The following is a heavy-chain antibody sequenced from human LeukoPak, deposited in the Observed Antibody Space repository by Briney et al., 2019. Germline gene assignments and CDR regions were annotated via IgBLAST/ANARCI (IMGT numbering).Heavy chain of an antibody. CDR2: IHYSGST. V-gene: IGHV4-59*01. Sequence: SETLSLTCTVSGGSISSYYWSWIRQPPEKGLEWIGYIHYSGSTSYNPSLKSRVTMSVDTSNNQFSLKVGSVTAADTAVYYCTRGSIAYYYMDVWGKGTTVTISS. D-gene: IGHD3-22*01. CDR3: TRGSIAYYYMDV. J-gene: IGHJ6*03. CDR1: GGSISSYY.